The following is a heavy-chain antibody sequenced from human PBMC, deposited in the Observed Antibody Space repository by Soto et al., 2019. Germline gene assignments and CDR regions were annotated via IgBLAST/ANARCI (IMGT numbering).Heavy chain of an antibody. Sequence: QVQLVQYGAEVKKPGSSVKVSCKASGGTFSTYGVNWVRQAPGQGLEWMGGIIPMSRTASYAQRFQGRVTITADEATSTAYMELSSLPSEDTALYYFASQPPYSSGLKYYDGMDVWGQGPTVTVSS. CDR3: ASQPPYSSGLKYYDGMDV. V-gene: IGHV1-69*01. CDR1: GGTFSTYG. CDR2: IIPMSRTA. J-gene: IGHJ6*02. D-gene: IGHD6-19*01.